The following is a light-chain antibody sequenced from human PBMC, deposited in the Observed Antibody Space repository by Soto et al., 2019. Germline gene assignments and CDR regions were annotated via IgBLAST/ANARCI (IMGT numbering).Light chain of an antibody. CDR2: GAS. CDR1: QSVNNGY. CDR3: QQYVSSWT. J-gene: IGKJ1*01. Sequence: EIVLTQSPGTLSLSPGERATLSCRASQSVNNGYLAWYQQRPGQAPRLLIYGASIRATGIPDRFSGSGSGTDFTLIISRLEPEDFAVYYCQQYVSSWTFGQGTKV. V-gene: IGKV3-20*01.